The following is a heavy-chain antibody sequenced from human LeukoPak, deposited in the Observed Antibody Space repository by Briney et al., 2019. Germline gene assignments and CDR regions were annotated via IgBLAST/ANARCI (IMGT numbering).Heavy chain of an antibody. D-gene: IGHD3-22*01. J-gene: IGHJ6*03. CDR1: GYTFTDYY. V-gene: IGHV1-69-2*01. Sequence: ASVKVSCKVSGYTFTDYYMHWVQQAPGKGLEWMGLVDPEDGETIYAEKFQGRVAITADTSTDTAYMELSSLRSEDTAVYYCATDSSGHYYYYYYMDVWGKGTTVTVSS. CDR3: ATDSSGHYYYYYYMDV. CDR2: VDPEDGET.